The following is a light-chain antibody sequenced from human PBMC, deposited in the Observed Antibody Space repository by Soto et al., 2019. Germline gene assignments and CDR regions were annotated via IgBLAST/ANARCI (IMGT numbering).Light chain of an antibody. Sequence: LTQPASVSGSPGQSITISCTGTSSDVGGYNYVSWYQQHPGKAPKLMIYDVSNRPSGVSNRFSGSKSGNTASLTISGLQAEDEADYYCSSYTSSSTGVFGTGTKVTVL. V-gene: IGLV2-14*01. CDR3: SSYTSSSTGV. CDR1: SSDVGGYNY. J-gene: IGLJ1*01. CDR2: DVS.